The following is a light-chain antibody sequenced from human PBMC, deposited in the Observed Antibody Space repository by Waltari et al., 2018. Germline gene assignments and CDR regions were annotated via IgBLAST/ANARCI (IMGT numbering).Light chain of an antibody. Sequence: QSALTQPRSVSGSPGQSVAISCTGTSSDVGGCNFVSWYQQLPGKAPKVMIDDVSKRPSGIPSRFSGSKSGNTASLTISGLQAEDEAIYYCCSYAGSYTVIFGGGTQLTVL. CDR1: SSDVGGCNF. CDR3: CSYAGSYTVI. V-gene: IGLV2-11*01. CDR2: DVS. J-gene: IGLJ2*01.